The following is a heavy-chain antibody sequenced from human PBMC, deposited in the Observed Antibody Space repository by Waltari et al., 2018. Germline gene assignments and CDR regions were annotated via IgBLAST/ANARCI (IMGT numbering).Heavy chain of an antibody. Sequence: QVQLQQWGAGLLKPSETLSLTCAVYGGSFSGYYWSCIRQPPGKGLEWIGEINHSGSTNYNPSLKSRVTISVDTSKNQFSLKLSSVTAADTAVYYCASLPRVEEVTTPFYYYYYGMDVWGQGTTVTVSS. V-gene: IGHV4-34*01. J-gene: IGHJ6*02. CDR2: INHSGST. CDR1: GGSFSGYY. CDR3: ASLPRVEEVTTPFYYYYYGMDV. D-gene: IGHD4-4*01.